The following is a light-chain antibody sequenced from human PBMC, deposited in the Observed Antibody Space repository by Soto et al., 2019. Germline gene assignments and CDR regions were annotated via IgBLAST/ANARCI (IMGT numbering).Light chain of an antibody. J-gene: IGLJ3*02. CDR1: RSNTGAGNG. CDR3: QSFDTSLRGWV. V-gene: IGLV1-40*01. Sequence: QAVVTQPPSVSGAPGQRVTISCTGTRSNTGAGNGVHWYQQHPGTAPKYLIYSNNNRPSGVPDRFSGSKSGTSASLAISGLQAEDEADYFCQSFDTSLRGWVFGGGTKLTVL. CDR2: SNN.